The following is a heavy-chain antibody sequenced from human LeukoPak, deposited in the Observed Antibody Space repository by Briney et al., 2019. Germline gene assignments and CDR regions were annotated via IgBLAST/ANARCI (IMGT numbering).Heavy chain of an antibody. D-gene: IGHD3-9*01. CDR2: IIPIFGTA. Sequence: SVKVSCKASGGTFSSYAISWVRQAPGQGLEWMGRIIPIFGTANYAQKFQGRVTITTDESTSTAYMELSSLRSEDTAVYYCARVNTLRYFDWPPRGDYFDYWGQGTLVTVSS. CDR3: ARVNTLRYFDWPPRGDYFDY. CDR1: GGTFSSYA. V-gene: IGHV1-69*05. J-gene: IGHJ4*02.